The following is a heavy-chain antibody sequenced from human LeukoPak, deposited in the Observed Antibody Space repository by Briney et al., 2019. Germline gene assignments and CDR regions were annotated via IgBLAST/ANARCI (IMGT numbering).Heavy chain of an antibody. CDR2: INPRGGST. CDR1: GYTFTSYY. D-gene: IGHD6-6*01. CDR3: ARVRTPLKARPGLEDHYSYGMEV. J-gene: IGHJ6*02. Sequence: ASVKVSCKASGYTFTSYYIHGVRQAPGQGLEGMGIINPRGGSTSYAQKWQGRVTMTRDTSTSTVYMALSRLRSEDTGVYCRARVRTPLKARPGLEDHYSYGMEVWGHGTTGTVCS. V-gene: IGHV1-46*04.